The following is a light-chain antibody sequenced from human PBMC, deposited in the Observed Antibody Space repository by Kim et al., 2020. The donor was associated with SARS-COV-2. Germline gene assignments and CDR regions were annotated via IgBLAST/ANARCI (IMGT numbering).Light chain of an antibody. V-gene: IGLV1-44*01. CDR1: STNIGSNT. CDR2: SNN. Sequence: GQTVTITCSGSSTNIGSNTANWYQQHPGTAPKLLIYSNNQRPSGVPDRFSGSKSGNSASLAISGLHSEDEADYYCAAWDDSLNAWVFGGGTQLTVL. CDR3: AAWDDSLNAWV. J-gene: IGLJ3*02.